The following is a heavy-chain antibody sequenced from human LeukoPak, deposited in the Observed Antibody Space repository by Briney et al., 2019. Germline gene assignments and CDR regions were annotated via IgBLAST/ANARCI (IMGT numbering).Heavy chain of an antibody. CDR1: CGSISSDY. V-gene: IGHV4-4*07. J-gene: IGHJ5*02. CDR3: ARDKVRGIHYDRNWFDP. Sequence: SETLSLTCTVSCGSISSDYWSWLRQPAGKGLEWIGRLYTSGSTNYNPSLKSRVTMSVDTSKNQFSLKLTSVTAADTAVYYCARDKVRGIHYDRNWFDPWGQGTLVTVSP. D-gene: IGHD3-22*01. CDR2: LYTSGST.